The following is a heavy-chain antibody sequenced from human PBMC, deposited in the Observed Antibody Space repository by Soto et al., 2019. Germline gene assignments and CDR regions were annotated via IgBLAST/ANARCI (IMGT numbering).Heavy chain of an antibody. CDR3: ARADHWSGYYAFEY. J-gene: IGHJ4*02. V-gene: IGHV4-59*01. D-gene: IGHD3-3*01. CDR2: FYYSGST. CDR1: GDSIRNYF. Sequence: SETLSLHCGVSGDSIRNYFWNWISKSPEKGLEWIGYFYYSGSTNYNPSLSGRVTISLDTPKKQLSLRLSSVTAEDTAVYYCARADHWSGYYAFEYWGQGIQVTVSS.